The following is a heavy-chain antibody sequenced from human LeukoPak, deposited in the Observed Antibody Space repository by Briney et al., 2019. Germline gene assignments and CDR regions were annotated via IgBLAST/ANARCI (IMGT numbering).Heavy chain of an antibody. V-gene: IGHV3-7*01. J-gene: IGHJ6*03. CDR3: ARDTITGAYYYYMDV. D-gene: IGHD5-12*01. CDR1: GFTFSSFW. Sequence: GGSLRLSCAASGFTFSSFWMSWVRQAPGKGLEGVANIKQDGSERNYVDSVKGRFTISRDNAKNSLYLQMNSLRAEDTAVYYCARDTITGAYYYYMDVWGKGATVTVSS. CDR2: IKQDGSER.